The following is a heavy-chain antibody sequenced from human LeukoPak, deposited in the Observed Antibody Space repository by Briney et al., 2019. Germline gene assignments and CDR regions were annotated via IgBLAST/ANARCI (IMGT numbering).Heavy chain of an antibody. CDR1: GFTFGDYP. V-gene: IGHV3-43*02. CDR2: ISGDGGSS. D-gene: IGHD1-26*01. J-gene: IGHJ5*02. Sequence: PGGSLRLSCAASGFTFGDYPMHWVRQAPGKGLERVSLISGDGGSSFQADSVRGRFTISRDNSKKSLYLQMNSLRSEDTAMYYCARDLGGSGRNWASNWFDPWGQGTLVTVSS. CDR3: ARDLGGSGRNWASNWFDP.